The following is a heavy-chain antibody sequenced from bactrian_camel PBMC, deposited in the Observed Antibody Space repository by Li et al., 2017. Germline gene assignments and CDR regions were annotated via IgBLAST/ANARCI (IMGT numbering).Heavy chain of an antibody. V-gene: IGHV3S53*01. CDR2: ISGDGTA. CDR1: GIILGASD. J-gene: IGHJ4*01. D-gene: IGHD7*01. Sequence: LVESGGGSVQAGGSLRLSCTATGIILGASDMAWHRQAPGSDCELVSTISGDGTATYLDSVKGRFTISQDFGKNTVYLQMDSLKIEDTGMYYCTRHDGRMKRPAPVCLLRQQSGQGTQVTVS.